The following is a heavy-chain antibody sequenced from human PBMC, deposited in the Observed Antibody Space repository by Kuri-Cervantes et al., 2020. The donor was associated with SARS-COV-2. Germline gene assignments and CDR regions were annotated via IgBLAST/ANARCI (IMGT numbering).Heavy chain of an antibody. CDR1: GFTVSSNY. J-gene: IGHJ6*02. V-gene: IGHV3-66*02. Sequence: GGSLRLACAASGFTVSSNYMCWVRQAPGKGLEWVSVIYSGGSTYYADSVKGRFTISRDNSKNTLYLQMNSLRAEDTAVYYCARVEVAGMSYGMDVWGQGTTVTVSS. CDR2: IYSGGST. D-gene: IGHD6-19*01. CDR3: ARVEVAGMSYGMDV.